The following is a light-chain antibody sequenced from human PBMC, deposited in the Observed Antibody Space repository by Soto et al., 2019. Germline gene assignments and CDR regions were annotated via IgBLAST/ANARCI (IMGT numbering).Light chain of an antibody. J-gene: IGKJ1*01. CDR2: GAS. CDR1: QRLSSN. V-gene: IGKV3-15*01. Sequence: EIVLTQSPVTLSVSPGERVTLSCRASQRLSSNLAWYQQRPGQAPRLLIYGASIRATDIPARFIGSGSGTELTLTISSLQSEDFEVYYCQQYINWPRTFGQGTKVDIK. CDR3: QQYINWPRT.